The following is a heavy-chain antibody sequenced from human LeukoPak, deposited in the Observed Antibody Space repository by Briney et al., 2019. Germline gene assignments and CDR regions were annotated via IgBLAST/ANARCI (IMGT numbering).Heavy chain of an antibody. J-gene: IGHJ5*02. D-gene: IGHD1-26*01. CDR2: IIPIFGTP. V-gene: IGHV1-69*05. CDR3: ARAADTGNYRYNCFDP. CDR1: GYTFTSYG. Sequence: SVKVSCKASGYTFTSYGISWVRQAPGQGLEWMGGIIPIFGTPNYAQKFRGRVTITTDDSTSTAYMELSSLKSDDTAVYYCARAADTGNYRYNCFDPWGQGTLVTVSS.